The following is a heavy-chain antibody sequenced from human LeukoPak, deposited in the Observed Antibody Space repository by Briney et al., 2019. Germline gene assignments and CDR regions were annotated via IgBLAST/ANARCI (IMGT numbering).Heavy chain of an antibody. CDR3: AKKRTATGTTGGFFDY. CDR1: GFTFSSYG. D-gene: IGHD1-7*01. CDR2: IRYDGSNK. Sequence: PGGSLRLSCAASGFTFSSYGMHWVRQAPGKGLEWVAFIRYDGSNKYYADSVKGRSTISRDNSKNTLYLQMNSLRAEDTAVYYCAKKRTATGTTGGFFDYWGQGTLVTVSS. J-gene: IGHJ4*02. V-gene: IGHV3-30*02.